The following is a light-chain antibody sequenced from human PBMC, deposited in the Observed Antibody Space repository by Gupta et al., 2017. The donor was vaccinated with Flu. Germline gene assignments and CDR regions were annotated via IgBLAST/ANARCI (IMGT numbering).Light chain of an antibody. V-gene: IGLV3-21*02. CDR1: NIGSKR. CDR3: QVWDSGSDEVV. Sequence: SYVLTQPPSVSVAPGQTARITCGENNIGSKRVHWYQQKPGQAPMLVVYDDSDRPSGIPQRFSGSNSVNTATLTSSRVEAGDEADYFCQVWDSGSDEVVFGGGTKLTVL. CDR2: DDS. J-gene: IGLJ2*01.